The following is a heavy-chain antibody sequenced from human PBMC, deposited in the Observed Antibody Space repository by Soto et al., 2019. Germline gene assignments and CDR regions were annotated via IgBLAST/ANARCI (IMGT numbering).Heavy chain of an antibody. Sequence: GGSLRLSCAASGFTFSDHYRDWVRQAPGKGLEWVGRIRNKAYTYTTEYVASVKGRFTISRDDSQNSLYLQMNSLKIEDTAVYYCASAHSISWSGTYFGDRGQGTLVTVSS. CDR2: IRNKAYTYTT. J-gene: IGHJ4*02. CDR3: ASAHSISWSGTYFGD. D-gene: IGHD4-4*01. V-gene: IGHV3-72*01. CDR1: GFTFSDHY.